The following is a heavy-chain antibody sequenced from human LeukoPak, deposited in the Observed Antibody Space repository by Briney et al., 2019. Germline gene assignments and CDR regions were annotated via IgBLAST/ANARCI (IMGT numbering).Heavy chain of an antibody. D-gene: IGHD4-17*01. Sequence: GASVKVSCKASGYTFTSYGISWVRQAPGQGLEWMGWISAYNGNTNYAQKLQGRVTMTTDASTSTAYMELRSLRSDDTAVYYCAREREGSPDGDGMEYYYYYYYMDVWGKGTTVTVSS. V-gene: IGHV1-18*01. CDR2: ISAYNGNT. CDR1: GYTFTSYG. CDR3: AREREGSPDGDGMEYYYYYYYMDV. J-gene: IGHJ6*03.